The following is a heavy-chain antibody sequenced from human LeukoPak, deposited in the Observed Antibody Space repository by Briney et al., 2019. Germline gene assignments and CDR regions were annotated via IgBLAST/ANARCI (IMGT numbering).Heavy chain of an antibody. V-gene: IGHV3-30-3*01. J-gene: IGHJ4*02. CDR1: GFTFSSYA. CDR2: ISYDGSNK. Sequence: GGSLRLSCAASGFTFSSYAMHWVRQAPGKGLEWVAVISYDGSNKYYADSVKGRFTISRDNSKNTLYLQMNSLRAEDTAVYYCAREIEYSSSSVFDYWGQGTLVTVSS. CDR3: AREIEYSSSSVFDY. D-gene: IGHD6-6*01.